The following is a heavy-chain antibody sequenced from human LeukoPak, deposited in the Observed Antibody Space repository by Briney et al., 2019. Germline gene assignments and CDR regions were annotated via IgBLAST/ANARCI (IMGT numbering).Heavy chain of an antibody. CDR1: RFTFSSYG. D-gene: IGHD3-9*01. CDR2: ISYDGSNK. Sequence: PAGSLRLSCAASRFTFSSYGMHWVRQAPGKGLEWVAVISYDGSNKYYVDSVKGRFTISKDNSKNTLYLQMNRLRAVDTAVYYCAKDRDILTGYLDYWGQGTLVTVSS. J-gene: IGHJ4*02. V-gene: IGHV3-30*18. CDR3: AKDRDILTGYLDY.